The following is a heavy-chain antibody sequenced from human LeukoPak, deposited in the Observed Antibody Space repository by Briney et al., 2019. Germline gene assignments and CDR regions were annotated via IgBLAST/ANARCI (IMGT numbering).Heavy chain of an antibody. D-gene: IGHD1-26*01. CDR1: GFTFSSYG. J-gene: IGHJ4*02. V-gene: IGHV3-30*18. CDR3: AKRGDSGSYPYYFDN. CDR2: ISFDGREK. Sequence: GRSLRLSCAASGFTFSSYGMHWVRQAPGKGLEWVAVISFDGREKYYADSLKGRFTISRDNSKNTLYLQMNSLSAEDTAVYYCAKRGDSGSYPYYFDNWGQGTLVTVSS.